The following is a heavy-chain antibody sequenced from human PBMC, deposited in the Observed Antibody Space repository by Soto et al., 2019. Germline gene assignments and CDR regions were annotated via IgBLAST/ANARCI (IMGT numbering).Heavy chain of an antibody. CDR2: ISWNSGSI. V-gene: IGHV3-9*01. CDR3: AKENGGYYYDSGWIDY. J-gene: IGHJ4*02. D-gene: IGHD3-22*01. CDR1: GFTFDDYA. Sequence: EVQLVESGGGLVQPGRSLRLSCAASGFTFDDYAMHWVRQAPGKGLEWVSGISWNSGSIGYADSVKGRFTISRDNAKNSLYLQMNSLRAEDTALYYCAKENGGYYYDSGWIDYWGQGTLVTVSS.